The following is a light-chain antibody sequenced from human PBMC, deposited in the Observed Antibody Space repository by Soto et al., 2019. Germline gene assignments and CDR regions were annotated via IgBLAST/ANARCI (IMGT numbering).Light chain of an antibody. CDR2: AVS. V-gene: IGLV2-14*03. Sequence: QSALTQPASVSGSPGQSITISCTGTTSDVGHYNYVSWYQQLPGKAPKLMISAVSNRPSGVSNRFSASKSGNTASLTISGLQTEDEADYFFLSYTTSSTYIFGTGTKLTVL. CDR3: LSYTTSSTYI. J-gene: IGLJ1*01. CDR1: TSDVGHYNY.